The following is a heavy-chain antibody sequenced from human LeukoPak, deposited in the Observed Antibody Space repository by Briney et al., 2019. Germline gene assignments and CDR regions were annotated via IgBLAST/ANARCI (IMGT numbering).Heavy chain of an antibody. V-gene: IGHV1-18*01. D-gene: IGHD1-26*01. J-gene: IGHJ6*02. CDR3: ARDSTVGIVGAHLPVRYYGMDV. CDR1: GYTFTSYG. CDR2: ISAYNGNT. Sequence: GASVKVSCKASGYTFTSYGISWVRQAPGQGLEWMGWISAYNGNTNYAQKLQGRVTMTTDTSTSTADMELRSLRSDDTAVYYCARDSTVGIVGAHLPVRYYGMDVWGQGTTVTVSS.